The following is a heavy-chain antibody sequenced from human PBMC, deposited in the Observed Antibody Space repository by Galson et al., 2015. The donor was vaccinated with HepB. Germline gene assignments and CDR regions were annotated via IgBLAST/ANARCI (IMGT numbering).Heavy chain of an antibody. CDR3: AKDVSSSSVWYFDL. J-gene: IGHJ2*01. V-gene: IGHV3-23*01. CDR2: ISGSAGYI. CDR1: GFIFSSYA. Sequence: SLRLSCAASGFIFSSYAMSWVRQAPGKGLEWVSGISGSAGYINSADSMKGRFTVSRDNSKNTLYLQMNNLRAEDTAVYYCAKDVSSSSVWYFDLWGRGTLVTVSS. D-gene: IGHD6-6*01.